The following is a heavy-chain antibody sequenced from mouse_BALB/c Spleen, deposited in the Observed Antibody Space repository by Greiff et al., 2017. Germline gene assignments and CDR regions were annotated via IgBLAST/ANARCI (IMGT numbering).Heavy chain of an antibody. J-gene: IGHJ2*01. V-gene: IGHV1-54*01. CDR2: INPGSGGT. CDR1: GYAFTNYL. CDR3: ASREDYYGLDY. D-gene: IGHD1-1*01. Sequence: VQLQQSGAELVRPGTSVKVSCKASGYAFTNYLIEWVKQRPGQGLEWIGVINPGSGGTNYNEKFKGKATLTADKSSSTAYMQLSSLTSDDSAVYFCASREDYYGLDYWGQGTTLTVSS.